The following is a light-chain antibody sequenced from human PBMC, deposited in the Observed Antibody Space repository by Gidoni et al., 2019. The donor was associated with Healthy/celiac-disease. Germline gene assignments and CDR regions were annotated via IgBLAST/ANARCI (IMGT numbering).Light chain of an antibody. CDR3: QQYYSYPRT. V-gene: IGKV1-8*01. Sequence: AIRMTQSPSSLSASTGDRLTITCRANQGISSYLAWYQQKPGKAPKLLIYAASTLQSGVPSRFSGSGSGTDFTLTISCLQSEDFATYYCQQYYSYPRTFGQGTKVEIK. J-gene: IGKJ1*01. CDR2: AAS. CDR1: QGISSY.